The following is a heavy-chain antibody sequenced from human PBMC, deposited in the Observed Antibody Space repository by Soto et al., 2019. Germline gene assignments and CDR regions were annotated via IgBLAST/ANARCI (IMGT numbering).Heavy chain of an antibody. V-gene: IGHV1-69*02. Sequence: ASVKVSCKASGGTFSSYTISWVRQAPGQGLEWMGRIIPILGIANYAQKFQGRVTITAGKSTSTAYMELGSLGSEDTAVYYCASSSLMAVEYSSSFRNGPESYYYYYYMDVWGKGTTVTVSS. D-gene: IGHD6-6*01. CDR3: ASSSLMAVEYSSSFRNGPESYYYYYYMDV. CDR2: IIPILGIA. CDR1: GGTFSSYT. J-gene: IGHJ6*03.